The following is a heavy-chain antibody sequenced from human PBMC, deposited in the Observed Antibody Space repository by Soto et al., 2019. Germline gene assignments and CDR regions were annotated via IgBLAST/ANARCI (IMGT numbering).Heavy chain of an antibody. CDR2: INSEGSST. Sequence: GGSLRLSCAGAEFTFSIHWMHWVRQAPGKGLVWVSRINSEGSSTSYADSVKGRFTISRDNSKNTLYLQMNSLRAEDTAVYYCAKGIILLWFGELFTYYGTDARGQGTTVPVSS. J-gene: IGHJ6*02. CDR3: AKGIILLWFGELFTYYGTDA. D-gene: IGHD3-10*01. CDR1: EFTFSIHW. V-gene: IGHV3-74*01.